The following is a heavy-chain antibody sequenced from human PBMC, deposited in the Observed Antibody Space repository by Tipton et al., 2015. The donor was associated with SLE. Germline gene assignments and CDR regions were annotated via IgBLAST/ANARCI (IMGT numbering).Heavy chain of an antibody. V-gene: IGHV4-34*01. CDR1: GGSFSGYY. CDR2: INHSGST. J-gene: IGHJ4*02. CDR3: ARAPGQLWPWDY. D-gene: IGHD5-18*01. Sequence: TLSLTCAAYGGSFSGYYWSWIRQPPGKGLEWIGEINHSGSTNYNPSLKSRVTISVDTSKNQFSLKVSSVTAADTAVYYCARAPGQLWPWDYWGQGTLVTVSS.